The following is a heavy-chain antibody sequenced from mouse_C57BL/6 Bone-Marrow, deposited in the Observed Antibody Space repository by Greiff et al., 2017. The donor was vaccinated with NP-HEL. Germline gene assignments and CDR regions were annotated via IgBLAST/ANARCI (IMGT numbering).Heavy chain of an antibody. J-gene: IGHJ3*01. CDR1: GYTFTSYW. Sequence: QVQLQQPGAELVKPGASVKLSCKASGYTFTSYWMHWVKQRPGQGLEWIGMIHPNSGSTNYNEKFKSKATLTVDKSSSTAYMQLSSLTSEDAAVYYCASGHGNYAYWGQGTLVTVSA. V-gene: IGHV1-64*01. CDR2: IHPNSGST. CDR3: ASGHGNYAY. D-gene: IGHD2-1*01.